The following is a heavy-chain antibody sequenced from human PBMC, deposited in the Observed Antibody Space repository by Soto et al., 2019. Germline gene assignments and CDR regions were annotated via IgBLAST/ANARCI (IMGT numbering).Heavy chain of an antibody. V-gene: IGHV3-23*01. Sequence: GESLKISCAASGFTFSSYAMSWVRQAPGKGLEWVSAISGSGGSTYYADSVKGRFTISRDNSKNTLYLQMNSLRAEDTAVYYCAKDLELGIQYFDYWGQGTLVTVSS. CDR1: GFTFSSYA. CDR3: AKDLELGIQYFDY. D-gene: IGHD7-27*01. J-gene: IGHJ4*02. CDR2: ISGSGGST.